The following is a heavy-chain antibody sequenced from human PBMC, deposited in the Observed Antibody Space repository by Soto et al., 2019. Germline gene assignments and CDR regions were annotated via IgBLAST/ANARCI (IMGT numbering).Heavy chain of an antibody. Sequence: SGPTLVNPTQTLTLTCTFSGFSLNSRGVGVGWVRQPPGKALEWLAIVYWDDDKRYRPSLRSRLSIRKDTPTNQVVLTLTSTDPVDTATYYCVQRGAFDETGMCFDFWGQGSLVTVSS. CDR1: GFSLNSRGVG. CDR3: VQRGAFDETGMCFDF. J-gene: IGHJ4*02. CDR2: VYWDDDK. V-gene: IGHV2-5*02. D-gene: IGHD1-26*01.